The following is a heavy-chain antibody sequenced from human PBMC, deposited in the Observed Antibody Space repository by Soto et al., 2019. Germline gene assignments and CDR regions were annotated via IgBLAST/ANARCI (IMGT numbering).Heavy chain of an antibody. CDR2: IYYSGST. V-gene: IGHV4-31*01. J-gene: IGHJ4*02. CDR3: XXXXXXXGXYFDY. D-gene: IGHD3-10*01. CDR1: GGSISSGGYY. Sequence: QVQLQESGPGLVKPSQTLSLTCTVSGGSISSGGYYWSWIRQHPGKGLEWIGYIYYSGSTYYNPSLXXXXXXXXXXXXXXXXXXXXXXXXXXXXXXXXXXXXXXXGXYFDYWGQGTLVTVSS.